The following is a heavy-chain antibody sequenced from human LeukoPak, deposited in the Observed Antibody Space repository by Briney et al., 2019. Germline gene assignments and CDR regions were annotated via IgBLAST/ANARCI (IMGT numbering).Heavy chain of an antibody. J-gene: IGHJ4*02. CDR2: IRHDGSET. CDR1: GFPFSSYW. D-gene: IGHD3-22*01. CDR3: ARDETYDYESNGYLDL. Sequence: PGGSLRLSCAASGFPFSSYWMSWVRQAPGKGLEWVANIRHDGSETYYVDSLRGRFTISRDNAKNLVYLQMSSLRAEDTAIYYCARDETYDYESNGYLDLWGQGTVVTASS. V-gene: IGHV3-7*01.